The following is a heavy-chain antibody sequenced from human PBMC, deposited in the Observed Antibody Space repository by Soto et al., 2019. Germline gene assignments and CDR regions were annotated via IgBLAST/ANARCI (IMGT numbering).Heavy chain of an antibody. Sequence: QVQLVQSGAEVEKPGASVKVSCKASGYTFTSYDINWVRQAPGQGLEWMVWISAHNGNTNYAQRLQGRVTMTTDTPTSTAALELRSRRSDDTAVYYCARGGVGATDSYYGRDVWGQGTTVTVSS. D-gene: IGHD1-26*01. CDR3: ARGGVGATDSYYGRDV. CDR2: ISAHNGNT. CDR1: GYTFTSYD. J-gene: IGHJ6*02. V-gene: IGHV1-18*01.